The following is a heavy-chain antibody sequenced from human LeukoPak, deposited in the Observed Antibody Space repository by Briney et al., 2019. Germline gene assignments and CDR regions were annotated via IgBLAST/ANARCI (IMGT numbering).Heavy chain of an antibody. CDR3: AGAVAGTSSRLFDY. J-gene: IGHJ4*02. Sequence: SETLSLTCTVSGGSISGYYWSWIRQPPGKGLEWIGYIYHSGSTNYNPSLKSRVTMSVDTSKNQFSLKLTSVTAADTAVYYCAGAVAGTSSRLFDYWGQGTLVTVSS. D-gene: IGHD6-19*01. CDR1: GGSISGYY. V-gene: IGHV4-59*08. CDR2: IYHSGST.